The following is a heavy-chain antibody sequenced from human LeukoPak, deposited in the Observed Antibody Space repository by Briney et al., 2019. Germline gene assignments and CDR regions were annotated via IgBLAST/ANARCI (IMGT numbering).Heavy chain of an antibody. CDR3: ARGGREWPLLVD. CDR1: GGSISSGSYY. CDR2: IYTSGST. D-gene: IGHD3-3*01. Sequence: PSQTLSLTCTVSGGSISSGSYYWSWIRQPAGKGLEWIGRIYTSGSTNYNPSLKSRVTISVDTSKNQFSLKVSSVTAADTAVYYCARGGREWPLLVDWGQGTLVTVSS. J-gene: IGHJ4*02. V-gene: IGHV4-61*02.